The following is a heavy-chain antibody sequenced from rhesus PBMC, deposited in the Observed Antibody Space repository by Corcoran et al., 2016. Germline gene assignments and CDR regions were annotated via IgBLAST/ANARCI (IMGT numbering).Heavy chain of an antibody. J-gene: IGHJ4*01. D-gene: IGHD4-29*01. V-gene: IGHV4-57*02. Sequence: QLQLQESGPGLLKPSETLSLTCAVPGGSISSNWWSWIRRPPGKGLEGCGRIGGSGEGTSYKPASMSPVTITNDTAKNQICLKLSSVTVADTAVYYCASYGSNYVFDDWVQGVLVTVSS. CDR2: IGGSGEGT. CDR1: GGSISSNW. CDR3: ASYGSNYVFDD.